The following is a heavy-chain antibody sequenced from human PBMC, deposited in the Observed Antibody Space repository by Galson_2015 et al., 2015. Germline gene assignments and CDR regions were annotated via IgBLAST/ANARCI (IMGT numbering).Heavy chain of an antibody. Sequence: SVKVSCKASGYTFTSYAMHWVRQAPGQRLEWMGWINAGNGNTKYSQKFQGRVTITRDTSASTAYMELSSLRSEDTAVYYCARDGQIQLWFGPNWFDPWGQGTLVTVSS. D-gene: IGHD5-18*01. J-gene: IGHJ5*02. CDR1: GYTFTSYA. V-gene: IGHV1-3*01. CDR3: ARDGQIQLWFGPNWFDP. CDR2: INAGNGNT.